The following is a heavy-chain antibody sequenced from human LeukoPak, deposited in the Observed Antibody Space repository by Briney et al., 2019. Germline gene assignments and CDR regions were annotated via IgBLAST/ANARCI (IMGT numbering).Heavy chain of an antibody. J-gene: IGHJ4*02. D-gene: IGHD3-22*01. CDR1: GFSFSNYA. V-gene: IGHV3-23*01. CDR3: AKSSYYDASGYYREYYFDY. CDR2: ISGSGGST. Sequence: GGSLRLSCVPSGFSFSNYAMSWVRQAPGKGLEWVSSISGSGGSTHYADSVKGRFTISRDKTMNTLYLQMNSLRAEDTAVYYCAKSSYYDASGYYREYYFDYWGQGTLVTVSS.